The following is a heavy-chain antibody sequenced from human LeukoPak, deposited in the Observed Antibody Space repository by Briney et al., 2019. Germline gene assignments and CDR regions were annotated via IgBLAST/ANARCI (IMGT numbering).Heavy chain of an antibody. CDR1: GYTFTGYY. D-gene: IGHD3-10*01. Sequence: GASVKVSCKASGYTFTGYYMHWVRQAPGQRLEWMGWINPNSGGTNYAQKFQGRVTMTRDTSISTAYMELSRLRSDDTAVYYCARVLGSGSYSPYWGQGTLVTVSS. CDR2: INPNSGGT. CDR3: ARVLGSGSYSPY. V-gene: IGHV1-2*02. J-gene: IGHJ4*02.